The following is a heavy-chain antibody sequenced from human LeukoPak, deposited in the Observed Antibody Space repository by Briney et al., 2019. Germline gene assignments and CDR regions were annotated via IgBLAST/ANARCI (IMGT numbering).Heavy chain of an antibody. CDR2: IYHSGST. D-gene: IGHD3-9*01. CDR3: ARDSRYDILTGFDY. V-gene: IGHV4-4*02. J-gene: IGHJ4*02. Sequence: SGTLSLTCAVSGGSISSSNWWSWVRQPPGKGLEWIGEIYHSGSTNYNPSLKSRVTISVDKSKNQFSLKLSSVTAADTAVYYCARDSRYDILTGFDYWGQGTLVTVSS. CDR1: GGSISSSNW.